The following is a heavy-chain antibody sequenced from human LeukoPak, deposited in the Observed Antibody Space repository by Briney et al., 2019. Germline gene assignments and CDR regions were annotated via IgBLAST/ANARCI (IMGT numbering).Heavy chain of an antibody. Sequence: SETLSLTCTVSGGSISSYYWSWIRQPAGKGLEWIGRIHTSGSTNYNPSLKSRLTMSVDTSKNQFSLKLNSVTAADTALYYCARGGSGWDAFDIWGQGTLVTVSS. J-gene: IGHJ3*02. CDR3: ARGGSGWDAFDI. D-gene: IGHD6-19*01. V-gene: IGHV4-4*07. CDR2: IHTSGST. CDR1: GGSISSYY.